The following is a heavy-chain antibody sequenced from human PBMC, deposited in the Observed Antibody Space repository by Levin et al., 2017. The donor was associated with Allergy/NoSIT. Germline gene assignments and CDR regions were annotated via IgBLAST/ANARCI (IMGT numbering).Heavy chain of an antibody. CDR1: GFTFSNHW. Sequence: PGGSLRLSCEASGFTFSNHWMHWVRQGPGKGLTWVSRIDYDGRGTAYADFVKGRFTISRDNAKNTLYLQMNSLRAEDTAIYYCATLPEWSAKSDYWGRGTLVTVSS. CDR3: ATLPEWSAKSDY. J-gene: IGHJ4*02. CDR2: IDYDGRGT. V-gene: IGHV3-74*01. D-gene: IGHD3-3*01.